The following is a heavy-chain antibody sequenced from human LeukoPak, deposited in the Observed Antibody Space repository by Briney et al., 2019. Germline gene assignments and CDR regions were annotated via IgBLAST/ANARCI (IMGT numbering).Heavy chain of an antibody. V-gene: IGHV3-7*03. CDR3: VTDGAAAPLGPVWYFDL. J-gene: IGHJ2*01. CDR1: GFTFIAYW. D-gene: IGHD6-13*01. Sequence: GGSLGLSCAASGFTFIAYWINWVRQPPGKGLEWVANKKQDGSENYYVDSVKGRFTISRYNAKNSLYLQMNSLRVEDTAMYYCVTDGAAAPLGPVWYFDLWGRGTLVTVSS. CDR2: KKQDGSEN.